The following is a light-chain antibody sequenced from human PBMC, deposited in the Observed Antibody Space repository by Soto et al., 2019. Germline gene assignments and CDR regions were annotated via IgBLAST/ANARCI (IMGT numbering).Light chain of an antibody. CDR3: QQSYSTLIT. V-gene: IGKV1-39*01. CDR1: QSISSY. CDR2: AAS. Sequence: DIQMTQSPSSLSASVGDRVTITCRASQSISSYLNWYQQKPGKAPKLLIYAASSLQSGVPSRFSGSGSGTDFTLTISSLQPEDFATYYCQQSYSTLITFGLGTRLEIK. J-gene: IGKJ5*01.